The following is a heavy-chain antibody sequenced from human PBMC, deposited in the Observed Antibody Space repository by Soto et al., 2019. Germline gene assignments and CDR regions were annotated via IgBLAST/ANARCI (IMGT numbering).Heavy chain of an antibody. D-gene: IGHD4-17*01. CDR2: ISSGTTTI. V-gene: IGHV3-48*02. CDR1: T. CDR3: PRGHYVDYIFDY. Sequence: TMNWVPESPGKGLEWVSYISSGTTTIYYADSVKGRFTISRDNAKNSLYLQMNSLRDEDSVVYYCPRGHYVDYIFDYWGHGT. J-gene: IGHJ4*01.